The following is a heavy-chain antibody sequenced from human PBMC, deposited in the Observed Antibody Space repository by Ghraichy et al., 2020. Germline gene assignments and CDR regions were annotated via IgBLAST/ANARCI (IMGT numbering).Heavy chain of an antibody. V-gene: IGHV1-18*04. CDR3: ARRDGDYSLDN. J-gene: IGHJ4*02. Sequence: ASVKVSCKTSGYIFSDYAISWVRQAPGQGLEWMGWISIYNGNINYAQKFQGRVTLTTDRSTRIAYMELTGLRSDDTAVYYCARRDGDYSLDNWGQGILVTVSS. D-gene: IGHD4-11*01. CDR1: GYIFSDYA. CDR2: ISIYNGNI.